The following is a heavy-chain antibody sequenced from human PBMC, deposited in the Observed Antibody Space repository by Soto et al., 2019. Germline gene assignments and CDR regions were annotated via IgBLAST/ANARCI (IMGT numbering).Heavy chain of an antibody. Sequence: PGGSLRLSCAASGFTFSSYAMHWVRQAPGKGLEWVAVISYDGSNKYYADSVKGRFTISRDNSKNTLYLQMNSPRAEDTAVYYCARDSELELAPGLDYWGQGTLVTVSS. CDR1: GFTFSSYA. CDR3: ARDSELELAPGLDY. J-gene: IGHJ4*02. V-gene: IGHV3-30-3*01. D-gene: IGHD1-7*01. CDR2: ISYDGSNK.